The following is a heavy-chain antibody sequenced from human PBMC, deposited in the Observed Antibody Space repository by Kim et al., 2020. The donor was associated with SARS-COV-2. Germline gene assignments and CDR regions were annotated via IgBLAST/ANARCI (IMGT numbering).Heavy chain of an antibody. V-gene: IGHV5-51*01. CDR2: IYPGDSDT. Sequence: GESLKISCKGSGYSFTSYWIGWVRQMPGKGLEWMGIIYPGDSDTRYSPSFQGQVTISADKSISTAYLQWSSLKASDTAMYYCARYHMITFGGVYNWFDPWGQGTLVTVSS. CDR1: GYSFTSYW. CDR3: ARYHMITFGGVYNWFDP. D-gene: IGHD3-16*01. J-gene: IGHJ5*02.